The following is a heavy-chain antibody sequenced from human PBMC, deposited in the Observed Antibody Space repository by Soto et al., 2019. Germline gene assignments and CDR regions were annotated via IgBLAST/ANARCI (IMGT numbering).Heavy chain of an antibody. Sequence: QVQLQESGPGLVKPSQTLSLTCTVSGGSISSGDYYWSWIRQPPGKGLEWIGYIYYSGSTYYNPSLKSRVTISVDTSKNQFSLKLSSVTAADTAVYYCARAVRFLEWLLIGGLGAFDIWGQGTMVTVSS. J-gene: IGHJ3*02. CDR1: GGSISSGDYY. CDR3: ARAVRFLEWLLIGGLGAFDI. D-gene: IGHD3-3*01. CDR2: IYYSGST. V-gene: IGHV4-30-4*01.